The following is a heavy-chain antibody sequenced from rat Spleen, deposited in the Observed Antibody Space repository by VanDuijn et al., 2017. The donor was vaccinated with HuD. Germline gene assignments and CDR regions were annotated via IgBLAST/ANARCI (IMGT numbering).Heavy chain of an antibody. CDR1: GFTFSNYG. D-gene: IGHD1-4*01. CDR3: ARRHFGYTDYFDY. Sequence: EVQLVESGGGLVQPGRSLKLSCAASGFTFSNYGMAWVRQAPTKGLEWVATINYDGSSTYYRDSVKGRFTISRDNAKSTLSLQMDSLRSEDTATYYCARRHFGYTDYFDYWGQGVMVTVSS. J-gene: IGHJ2*01. CDR2: INYDGSST. V-gene: IGHV5-29*01.